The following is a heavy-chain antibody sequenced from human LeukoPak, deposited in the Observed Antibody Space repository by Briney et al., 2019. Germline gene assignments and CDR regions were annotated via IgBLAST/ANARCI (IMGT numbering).Heavy chain of an antibody. Sequence: SETLSLTCAVSGGSISSSNWWSWVRQPPGKGLEWIGYIYYSGSTYYNPSLKSRVTISVDISKNQFSLRLSSVSAADTAVYYCARGRGTIFGVAYYYYGMDVWGQGTTVTVSS. CDR3: ARGRGTIFGVAYYYYGMDV. J-gene: IGHJ6*02. D-gene: IGHD3-3*01. CDR1: GGSISSSNW. CDR2: IYYSGST. V-gene: IGHV4-4*02.